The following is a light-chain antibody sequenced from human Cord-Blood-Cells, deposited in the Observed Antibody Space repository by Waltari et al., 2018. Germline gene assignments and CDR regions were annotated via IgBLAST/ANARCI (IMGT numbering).Light chain of an antibody. Sequence: EIVLTQSPATLSLSPGERATLSCRASQLVSSYLAWYQQKPGQAPRLLIYDASTRATGIPARFSGSGSGTDFTLTISSLEPEDFAVYYCQQRSNWPLTFGGGTKVEIK. J-gene: IGKJ4*01. CDR1: QLVSSY. V-gene: IGKV3-11*01. CDR3: QQRSNWPLT. CDR2: DAS.